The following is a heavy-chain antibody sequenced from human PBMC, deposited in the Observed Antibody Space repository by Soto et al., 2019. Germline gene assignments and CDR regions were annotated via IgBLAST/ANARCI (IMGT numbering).Heavy chain of an antibody. CDR3: ARLPEDVGAFDI. V-gene: IGHV4-39*01. CDR2: IYYSGST. CDR1: GGSISSSSYY. Sequence: SETLSLTCTVSGGSISSSSYYWGWIRQPPGKGLEWIGSIYYSGSTYYNPSLKSRVTISVDTSKNQFSLKLSSVTAADTAVYYCARLPEDVGAFDIWGQGTMVTVSS. J-gene: IGHJ3*02.